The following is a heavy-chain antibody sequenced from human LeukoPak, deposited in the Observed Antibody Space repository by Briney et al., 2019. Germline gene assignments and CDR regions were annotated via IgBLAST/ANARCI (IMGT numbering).Heavy chain of an antibody. CDR2: ISSSSNHL. Sequence: GGSLRLSCAASGFTFRDYAMNWVRQAPGKGLECVSSISSSSNHLYNAASVQGRFTISRDNTKNSLYLQMNSLRAEDTAVYYCTRDFDWFRNQFDYWGQGTLVTASS. D-gene: IGHD3-9*01. J-gene: IGHJ4*02. CDR1: GFTFRDYA. CDR3: TRDFDWFRNQFDY. V-gene: IGHV3-21*01.